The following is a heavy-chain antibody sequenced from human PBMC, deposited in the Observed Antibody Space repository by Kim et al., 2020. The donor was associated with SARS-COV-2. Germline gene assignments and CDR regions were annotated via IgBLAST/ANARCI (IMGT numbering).Heavy chain of an antibody. CDR2: ITTYNGNT. V-gene: IGHV1-18*04. CDR1: GYTFTTYG. J-gene: IGHJ4*02. D-gene: IGHD5-12*01. Sequence: ASVKVSCKTSGYTFTTYGISWVRQAPGQGLEWMGWITTYNGNTNYAQNLQGRVTMTTNTSTSTAYMELRSLRFDDTAVYYCARGLYSGYDCWGQGTLVSVS. CDR3: ARGLYSGYDC.